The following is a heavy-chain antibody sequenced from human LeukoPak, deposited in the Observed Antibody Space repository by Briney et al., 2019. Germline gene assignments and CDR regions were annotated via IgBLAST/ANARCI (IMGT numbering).Heavy chain of an antibody. J-gene: IGHJ6*03. V-gene: IGHV4-59*01. CDR3: ARDLMTNYYYYYYMDV. D-gene: IGHD3-16*01. CDR1: GGSITAYY. CDR2: IHSSGSP. Sequence: PSETLSLTCTVSGGSITAYYWSWIRQPPGMGLEWIGNIHSSGSPYFHPSLESRATLLIDTSNNQFSLKLNSVTAADTAVYYCARDLMTNYYYYYYMDVWGKGTTVTVSS.